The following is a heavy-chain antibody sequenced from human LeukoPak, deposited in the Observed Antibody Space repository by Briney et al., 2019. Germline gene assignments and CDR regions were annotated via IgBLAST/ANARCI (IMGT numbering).Heavy chain of an antibody. CDR3: ARTLGYCSGGSCHRNNWFDP. CDR2: IIPILGIP. Sequence: ASVKVSCKASGGTFSSYAISWVRQTPGQGLEWMGRIIPILGIPNYAQKFQGRVTITADKSTSTAYMELSSLRSEDTAVYYCARTLGYCSGGSCHRNNWFDPWGQGTLVTVSS. D-gene: IGHD2-15*01. V-gene: IGHV1-69*04. J-gene: IGHJ5*02. CDR1: GGTFSSYA.